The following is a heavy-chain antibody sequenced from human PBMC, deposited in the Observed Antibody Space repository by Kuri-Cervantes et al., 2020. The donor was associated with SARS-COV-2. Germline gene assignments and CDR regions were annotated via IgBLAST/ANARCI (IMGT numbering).Heavy chain of an antibody. V-gene: IGHV3-48*01. CDR1: GFTFSSYS. J-gene: IGHJ4*02. CDR3: ANSLKDDYDILTGYYTPDFDY. D-gene: IGHD3-9*01. CDR2: ISSSSSTI. Sequence: GESLKISCAASGFTFSSYSMNWVRQAPGKGLEWVSYISSSSSTIYYADSVKGRFTISRDNAKNTLYLQMNSLRAEDTAVYYCANSLKDDYDILTGYYTPDFDYWGQGTLVTVSS.